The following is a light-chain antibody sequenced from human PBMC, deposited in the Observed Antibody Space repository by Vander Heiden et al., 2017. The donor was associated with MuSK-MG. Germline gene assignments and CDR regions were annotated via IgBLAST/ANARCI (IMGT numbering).Light chain of an antibody. CDR2: GNN. CDR3: HSRDSSGNHVI. V-gene: IGLV3-19*01. CDR1: SLRRCY. Sequence: SSELTLYPPVSFAFSPPVLLTSPGDSLRRCYASWYQQKPGQAPVLVIYGNNNRPSGIPDRFSGSSSGNTASLTITGAQAEDEADYYCHSRDSSGNHVIIGGGTKLTVL. J-gene: IGLJ2*01.